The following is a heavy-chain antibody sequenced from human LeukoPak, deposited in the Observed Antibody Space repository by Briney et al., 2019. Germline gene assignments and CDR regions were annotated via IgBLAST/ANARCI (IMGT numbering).Heavy chain of an antibody. J-gene: IGHJ4*02. Sequence: PGGSLRLSCATSGFSFVDYDMHWVRQAPGKGLEWVSLIHRDGRTTYYADSVKGRFAISRDNSRRSIYLQINSLRAEDTALYHCAKTRRSGTEYGDFDHWGQGTLVTVSS. CDR1: GFSFVDYD. D-gene: IGHD1-26*01. CDR3: AKTRRSGTEYGDFDH. CDR2: IHRDGRTT. V-gene: IGHV3-43*02.